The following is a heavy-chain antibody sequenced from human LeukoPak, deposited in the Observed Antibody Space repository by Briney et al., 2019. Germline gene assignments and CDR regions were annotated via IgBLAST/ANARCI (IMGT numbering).Heavy chain of an antibody. CDR3: ARVDYGDYGFDY. J-gene: IGHJ4*02. CDR2: IWYDGNNK. Sequence: GGSLRLSCAASGFTFSNYGMHWVRQAPGKGLEWVAVIWYDGNNKYYTDSVKGRFTISRDNSKNTLYLQMNSLRAEDTAVYYCARVDYGDYGFDYWGQGTLVTVSS. D-gene: IGHD4-17*01. V-gene: IGHV3-33*01. CDR1: GFTFSNYG.